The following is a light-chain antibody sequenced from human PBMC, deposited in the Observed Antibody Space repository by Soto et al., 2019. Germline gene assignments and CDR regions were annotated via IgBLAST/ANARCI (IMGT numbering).Light chain of an antibody. CDR2: GAS. Sequence: EIVLTQSPGTLSLSPGERATLSCRASQSVSNNYLAWYQRKPGQAPRHLIYGASSRATGIPGRFSGSGSGTDFTLTITRLEPEDFAVYYCQQYGSSPPTFGQGTKVEIK. V-gene: IGKV3-20*01. J-gene: IGKJ1*01. CDR3: QQYGSSPPT. CDR1: QSVSNNY.